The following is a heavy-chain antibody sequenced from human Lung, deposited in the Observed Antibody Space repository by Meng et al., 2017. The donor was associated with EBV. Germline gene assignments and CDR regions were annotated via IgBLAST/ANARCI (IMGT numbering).Heavy chain of an antibody. CDR2: IYHSGST. D-gene: IGHD6-13*01. V-gene: IGHV4-4*02. Sequence: QGQRQESGPGLVKPSETLSLTCAVSGGSIRSINWWTWVRQPPGKGLEWIGEIYHSGSTNYNPSLKSRVTISVDKSKNQFSLKLSSVTAADTAVYYCARVAAAGNEWFDPWGQGTLVTVSS. J-gene: IGHJ5*02. CDR1: GGSIRSINW. CDR3: ARVAAAGNEWFDP.